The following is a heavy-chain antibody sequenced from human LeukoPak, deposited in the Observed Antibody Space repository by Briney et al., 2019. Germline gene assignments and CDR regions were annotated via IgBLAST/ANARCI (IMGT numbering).Heavy chain of an antibody. D-gene: IGHD2-15*01. V-gene: IGHV1-46*01. J-gene: IGHJ4*02. CDR1: GYTFTSYY. CDR3: ARVPVVVVAATLRAYFDY. Sequence: ASVKVSCKASGYTFTSYYIHWVRQAPGQGLEWMGLINPSGGSTNYAQKFQGRVTMTRDTSRSTVYMELSSLRSDDTAVYYCARVPVVVVAATLRAYFDYWGQGTLVTVSS. CDR2: INPSGGST.